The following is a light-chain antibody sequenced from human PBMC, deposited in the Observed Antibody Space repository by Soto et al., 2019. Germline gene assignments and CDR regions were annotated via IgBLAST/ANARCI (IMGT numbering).Light chain of an antibody. CDR1: QGISSY. Sequence: AIRMTQSPSSFSASTGDRVTITCRAVQGISSYLAWYQQKPGKAPKLLVYAASTLQYGVPSRFSGSGSGTDFTLTINRLQPDDFATYYCQHYNSFPWTFGQGTKVDIK. J-gene: IGKJ1*01. V-gene: IGKV1-8*01. CDR3: QHYNSFPWT. CDR2: AAS.